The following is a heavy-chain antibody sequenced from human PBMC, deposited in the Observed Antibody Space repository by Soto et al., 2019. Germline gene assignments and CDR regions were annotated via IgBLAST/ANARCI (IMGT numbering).Heavy chain of an antibody. V-gene: IGHV5-51*01. J-gene: IGHJ4*02. D-gene: IGHD1-1*01. CDR1: GYSFTNYW. CDR2: IYPGDSDT. CDR3: ARRAASTAFYEY. Sequence: GESLKISCKGSGYSFTNYWIGWVRQMPGKGLEWMGIIYPGDSDTRYSTSFQGQVTISADKSISTAYLQWSSLKASDSAMYYCARRAASTAFYEYWGQGTLVTAPQ.